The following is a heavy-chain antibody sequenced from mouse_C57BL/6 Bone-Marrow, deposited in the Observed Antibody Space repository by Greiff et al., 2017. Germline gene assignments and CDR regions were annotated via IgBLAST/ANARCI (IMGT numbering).Heavy chain of an antibody. V-gene: IGHV14-4*01. CDR1: GFNIKGDY. D-gene: IGHD1-1*01. J-gene: IGHJ4*01. CDR3: ATVGVFTTVVATDYAMDY. CDR2: IDPANGDT. Sequence: EVMLVESGAELVRPGASVKLSCKASGFNIKGDYMHWVKQRPEQGLEWNGWIDPANGDTEYASKFQGKATITADKSSNTAYLQLSSLTSEDSAVSYGATVGVFTTVVATDYAMDYWGQGTSVTVSS.